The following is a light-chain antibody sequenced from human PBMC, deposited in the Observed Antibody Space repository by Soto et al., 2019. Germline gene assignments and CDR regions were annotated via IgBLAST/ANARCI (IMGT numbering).Light chain of an antibody. Sequence: DIQMTQSPSSVSASVEDTVTLTCRASRSINFYLSWFQVKPGRAPNLLIYFASSLQAGVPSRFSGAGSQTDFTLTIAGLQPEDFASYFCLQTDSVPYTFGQGT. CDR2: FAS. CDR1: RSINFY. V-gene: IGKV1-39*01. J-gene: IGKJ2*01. CDR3: LQTDSVPYT.